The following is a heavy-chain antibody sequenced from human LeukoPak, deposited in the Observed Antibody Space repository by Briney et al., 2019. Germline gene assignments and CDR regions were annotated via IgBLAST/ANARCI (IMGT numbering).Heavy chain of an antibody. J-gene: IGHJ4*02. CDR1: GFTFSSYA. CDR3: AKNLNGGTFYYFDS. Sequence: GGSLRLSCAASGFTFSSYAMSWVRQAPGKRLEWVSAIHHSGSTTYYADSVRGRFTISRDNSMNTLFLQMNSLGAEDTAVYYCAKNLNGGTFYYFDSWGQGTLVTVSS. D-gene: IGHD2-8*01. V-gene: IGHV3-23*05. CDR2: IHHSGSTT.